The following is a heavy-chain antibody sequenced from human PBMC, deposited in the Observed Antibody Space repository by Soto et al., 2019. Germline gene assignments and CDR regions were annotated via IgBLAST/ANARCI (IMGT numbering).Heavy chain of an antibody. V-gene: IGHV4-4*02. CDR1: GGSISSNNW. J-gene: IGHJ4*02. CDR2: IYHSGNT. D-gene: IGHD6-13*01. Sequence: SETLSLTCTVSGGSISSNNWWSWVRQPPGKGLEWIGEIYHSGNTNYNPSLKSRVTMSVVKSKNQFYLSLTSVTAADKAVYYCARDQGSHPGDWGQGTLVT. CDR3: ARDQGSHPGD.